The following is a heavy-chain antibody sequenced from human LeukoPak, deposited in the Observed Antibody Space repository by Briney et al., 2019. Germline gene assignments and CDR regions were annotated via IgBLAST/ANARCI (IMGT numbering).Heavy chain of an antibody. V-gene: IGHV1-8*01. CDR1: GYTFTSYD. CDR2: MNPNSGNT. CDR3: ARGRGWGCCSSTSCYPTDY. Sequence: ASVKVSCKASGYTFTSYDINWVRQATGQGLEWMGWMNPNSGNTGYAQKFQGRVTMTRNTSISTAYMELSSLRSEDTAVYYCARGRGWGCCSSTSCYPTDYWGQGTLVTVSS. J-gene: IGHJ4*02. D-gene: IGHD2-2*01.